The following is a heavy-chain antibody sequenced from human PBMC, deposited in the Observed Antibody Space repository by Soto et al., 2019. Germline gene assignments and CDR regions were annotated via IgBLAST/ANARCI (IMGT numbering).Heavy chain of an antibody. J-gene: IGHJ4*02. Sequence: QVQLQQWGAGLFKPSETLSLTCAVYGGSFSCYYWNWIRQPPGKGLEWIGEINPSGSTTYNPYLKSRVTISLDASKNQFSLRLSSVTAADTAVYYCVRGAVGYYNYYFVYWGQGTLVTVSS. V-gene: IGHV4-34*01. CDR1: GGSFSCYY. D-gene: IGHD3-9*01. CDR2: INPSGST. CDR3: VRGAVGYYNYYFVY.